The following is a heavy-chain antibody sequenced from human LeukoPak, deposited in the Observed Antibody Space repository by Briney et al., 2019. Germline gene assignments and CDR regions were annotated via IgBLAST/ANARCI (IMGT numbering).Heavy chain of an antibody. CDR1: GGSISSYY. CDR3: ASASVITFGGEFDY. D-gene: IGHD3-16*01. J-gene: IGHJ4*02. V-gene: IGHV4-59*08. Sequence: SETLSLTCTVSGGSISSYYWSWIRQPPGKGLEWIGYIYYSGSTNYNPSLKSRVTISVDTSKNQFSLKLSSVTAADTAVYCCASASVITFGGEFDYWGQGTLVTVSS. CDR2: IYYSGST.